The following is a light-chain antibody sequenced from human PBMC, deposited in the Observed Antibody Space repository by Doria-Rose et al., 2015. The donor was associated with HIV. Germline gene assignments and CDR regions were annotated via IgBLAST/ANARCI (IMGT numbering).Light chain of an antibody. CDR1: QSLSSTY. J-gene: IGKJ1*01. CDR2: DGS. Sequence: TQSPGTLSLSPGERATFSCRASQSLSSTYLAWYQQKPGQAPSLLIYDGSTRATGIPDRFSASGSGTDFTLTINRLEPEDFALYYCHQYGTSWTFGQGTKVEI. CDR3: HQYGTSWT. V-gene: IGKV3-20*01.